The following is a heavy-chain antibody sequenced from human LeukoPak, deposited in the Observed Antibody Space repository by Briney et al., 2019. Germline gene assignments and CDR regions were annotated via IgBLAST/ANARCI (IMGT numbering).Heavy chain of an antibody. V-gene: IGHV3-23*01. D-gene: IGHD3-10*01. CDR2: ISGSGANT. CDR3: AKEGGPYTSGTYSDY. J-gene: IGHJ4*02. Sequence: PGGSLRLSCAASGFTFSSYAMSWVRQAPGKGLEWVSAISGSGANTYFADSVKGRFTISRDNSNSTLYLQMNSLSAEDTAVYYCAKEGGPYTSGTYSDYWGQGTLVTVSS. CDR1: GFTFSSYA.